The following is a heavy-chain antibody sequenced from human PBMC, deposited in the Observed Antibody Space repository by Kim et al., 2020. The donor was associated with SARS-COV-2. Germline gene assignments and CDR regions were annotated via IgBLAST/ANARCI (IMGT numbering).Heavy chain of an antibody. CDR2: IYYSGST. J-gene: IGHJ4*02. V-gene: IGHV4-59*13. CDR1: GGSISSYY. D-gene: IGHD3-10*01. Sequence: SETLSLTCTVSGGSISSYYWSWIRQPPGKGLEWIGYIYYSGSTNYNPSLKSRVTISVDTSKNQFSLKLSSVTAADTAVYYCARVSLDYYGSGFFDYWGQGTLVTVSS. CDR3: ARVSLDYYGSGFFDY.